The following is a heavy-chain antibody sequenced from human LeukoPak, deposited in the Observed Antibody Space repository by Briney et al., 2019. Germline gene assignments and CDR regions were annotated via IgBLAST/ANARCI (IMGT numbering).Heavy chain of an antibody. CDR2: VYYSGST. Sequence: SETLSLTCTVSGGSISSGSSYWGWIRQPPGKGLEWIGSVYYSGSTYYSPSLKSRVTISVDTSKNQFSLNLSSVTAADTAVFYCATHVVGSSSWYTPHYFDYWGQGTLVTVSS. D-gene: IGHD6-13*01. CDR3: ATHVVGSSSWYTPHYFDY. J-gene: IGHJ4*02. V-gene: IGHV4-39*01. CDR1: GGSISSGSSY.